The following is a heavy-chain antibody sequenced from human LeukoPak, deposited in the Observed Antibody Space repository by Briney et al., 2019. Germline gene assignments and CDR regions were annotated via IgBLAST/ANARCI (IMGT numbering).Heavy chain of an antibody. V-gene: IGHV3-30*02. Sequence: PGGSLRLSCATPGFTFSTYDMHWVRQAPGKGLEWVAHIRYDGLKKRYADSVRGRVTVSRDNSKNTLYLQMNSLRAEDTAVYYCAKDRETFSSYGYFDYWGQGTLVPVSS. D-gene: IGHD2-21*01. J-gene: IGHJ4*02. CDR3: AKDRETFSSYGYFDY. CDR2: IRYDGLKK. CDR1: GFTFSTYD.